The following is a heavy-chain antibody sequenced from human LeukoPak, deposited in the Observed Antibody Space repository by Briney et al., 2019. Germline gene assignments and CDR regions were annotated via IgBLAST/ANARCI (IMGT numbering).Heavy chain of an antibody. D-gene: IGHD1-26*01. CDR3: AKEPIVGAPGWFDP. J-gene: IGHJ5*02. CDR2: IRYDGSNK. V-gene: IGHV3-30*02. CDR1: GFTFSSYG. Sequence: GGSLRLSCAASGFTFSSYGMHWVRQAPGKGLEWVAFIRYDGSNKYYADSVKGRFTISRDNSKNTLFLQMNSLRAEDTAVYYCAKEPIVGAPGWFDPWGQGTLVTVSS.